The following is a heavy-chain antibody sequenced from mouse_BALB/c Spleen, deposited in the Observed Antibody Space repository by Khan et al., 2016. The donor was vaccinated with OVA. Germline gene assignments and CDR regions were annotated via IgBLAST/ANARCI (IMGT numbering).Heavy chain of an antibody. J-gene: IGHJ3*01. D-gene: IGHD2-12*01. Sequence: VQLQQSGPDLVKPGASVKISCKASGYSFTVYYMTWVKQSHGKSPEWIGRVNPNNGDTNYNQNFKGKAILTVDKSSNTAYMELRSLTSEDSAVFYCTRGYEFFPYWGQGTLVTVSA. V-gene: IGHV1-26*01. CDR3: TRGYEFFPY. CDR2: VNPNNGDT. CDR1: GYSFTVYY.